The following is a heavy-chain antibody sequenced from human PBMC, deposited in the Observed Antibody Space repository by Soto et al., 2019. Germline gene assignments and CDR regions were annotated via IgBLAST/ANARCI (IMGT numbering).Heavy chain of an antibody. J-gene: IGHJ4*02. Sequence: QVQLVESGGGVVQPGRSLRLSCAASGFTFSNYAMHWVRQAPGKGLEWVAVISYDGSNQYYPDSVKGRFTISRDNSKNTLYLHMNTLRVEETAVYYCAKYSSSSLIDYWGQGTRVTVSS. V-gene: IGHV3-30-3*02. D-gene: IGHD6-6*01. CDR2: ISYDGSNQ. CDR3: AKYSSSSLIDY. CDR1: GFTFSNYA.